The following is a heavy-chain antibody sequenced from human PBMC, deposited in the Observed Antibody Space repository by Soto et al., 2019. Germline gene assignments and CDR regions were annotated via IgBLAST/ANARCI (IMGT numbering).Heavy chain of an antibody. V-gene: IGHV2-70*01. Sequence: SGPTLVNPTQTLTLTCTFSGFSLSTSGMCVSWIRQPPGKALEWLALIDWDDDKYYSTSLKTRLTISKDTSKNQVVLTMTNMDPVDTATYYCARIQAGTTPYYYYYGMDVWGQGTTVTVSS. D-gene: IGHD1-7*01. CDR1: GFSLSTSGMC. CDR3: ARIQAGTTPYYYYYGMDV. J-gene: IGHJ6*02. CDR2: IDWDDDK.